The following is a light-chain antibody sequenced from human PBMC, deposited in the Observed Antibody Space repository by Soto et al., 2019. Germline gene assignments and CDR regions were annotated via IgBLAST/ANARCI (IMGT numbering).Light chain of an antibody. J-gene: IGLJ2*01. CDR3: CSYAGSSGVV. CDR2: EGS. CDR1: SSDVGSYNL. Sequence: QSVLTQPGSVSGSPGQSITISSTGTSSDVGSYNLVSWYQQHPGKAPKLMIYEGSKRPSGVSNRFSGSKSGNTASLTISGLQAEYEADYYCCSYAGSSGVVFGGGTKVTVL. V-gene: IGLV2-23*01.